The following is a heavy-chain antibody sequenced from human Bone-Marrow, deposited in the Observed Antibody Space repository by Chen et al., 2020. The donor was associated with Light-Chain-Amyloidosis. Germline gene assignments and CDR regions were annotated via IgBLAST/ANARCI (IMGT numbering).Heavy chain of an antibody. CDR2: IYHSGSV. D-gene: IGHD3-10*02. J-gene: IGHJ5*02. V-gene: IGHV4-31*03. CDR1: GGSISSGGYY. Sequence: QVQLQESGPGLVKPSQTLSLSCTVSGGSISSGGYYWSWIRQHPGKGLEWIVFIYHSGSVTYNPSLRSRLTISVDTSRNQFSLKLSSVTAADTAVYYCARGPNVAFDPWGQGTLVTVSS. CDR3: ARGPNVAFDP.